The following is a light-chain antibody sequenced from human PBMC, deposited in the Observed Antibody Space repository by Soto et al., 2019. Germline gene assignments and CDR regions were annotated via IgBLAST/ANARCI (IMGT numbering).Light chain of an antibody. Sequence: QSVLTQPPSVSGAPGQRVTISCTGSSSNIGAGYDVHWYQQLPGTAPTVVIYGNNNRPSGVPDRFSGSKSGPSASLAITGLQAEDEADYYCQSYDSSLSGVYVFGSGTKLTVL. CDR1: SSNIGAGYD. V-gene: IGLV1-40*01. CDR3: QSYDSSLSGVYV. CDR2: GNN. J-gene: IGLJ1*01.